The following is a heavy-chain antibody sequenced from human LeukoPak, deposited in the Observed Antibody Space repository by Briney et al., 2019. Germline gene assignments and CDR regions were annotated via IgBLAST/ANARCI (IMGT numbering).Heavy chain of an antibody. J-gene: IGHJ4*02. Sequence: GGSLRLSCAASGFTFSSYSMNWVRQAPGKGLEWVSSISSSSSYIYYANSVKGRSTIFRDNAKNTLYLQMNSLRAEDTAVYYCVRDLGGRSGHWGQGTLVTVSS. D-gene: IGHD1-26*01. CDR3: VRDLGGRSGH. CDR1: GFTFSSYS. CDR2: ISSSSSYI. V-gene: IGHV3-21*01.